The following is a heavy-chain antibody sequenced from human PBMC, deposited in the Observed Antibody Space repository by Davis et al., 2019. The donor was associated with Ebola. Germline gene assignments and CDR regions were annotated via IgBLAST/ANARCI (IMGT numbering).Heavy chain of an antibody. Sequence: SETLSLTCSVSGGSISNYYWSWIRQPPGKGLEWIGYISYSGSTNYNPSLKSRVTISIDSSQNQFSLKLSSVTAADTAVYYCARGMVISPEGAKTVDYWGQGTLVSVSS. D-gene: IGHD4/OR15-4a*01. CDR1: GGSISNYY. V-gene: IGHV4-59*01. CDR3: ARGMVISPEGAKTVDY. CDR2: ISYSGST. J-gene: IGHJ4*02.